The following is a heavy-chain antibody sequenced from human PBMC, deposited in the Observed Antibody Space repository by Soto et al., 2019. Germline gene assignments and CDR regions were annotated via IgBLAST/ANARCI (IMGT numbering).Heavy chain of an antibody. J-gene: IGHJ4*02. V-gene: IGHV4-39*01. D-gene: IGHD3-22*01. CDR2: IYYSGST. CDR1: GGSISSSSYY. Sequence: VSLTCTVSGGSISSSSYYWGWIRQPPGKGLEWLGSIYYSGSTYYNPSLKSRVTISVDTSKNQFSLKLNSVTAADTAVYYCAGTFYYDSSGYPFWGQGTLVTVSS. CDR3: AGTFYYDSSGYPF.